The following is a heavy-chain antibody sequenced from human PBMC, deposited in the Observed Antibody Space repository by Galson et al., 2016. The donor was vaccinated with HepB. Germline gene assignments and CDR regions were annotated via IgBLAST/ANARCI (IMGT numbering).Heavy chain of an antibody. CDR3: AKSLFRGARDF. V-gene: IGHV1-18*01. J-gene: IGHJ4*02. CDR2: ISAYNGNT. D-gene: IGHD3-10*01. CDR1: GYTFSSYE. Sequence: SVKVSCKASGYTFSSYEISWVRQAPGQGLEWLRWISAYNGNTKYPHKVQGRVTMTTDASTSTAYMELRSLRNEDTALYFCAKSLFRGARDFWGQGTLVTVSS.